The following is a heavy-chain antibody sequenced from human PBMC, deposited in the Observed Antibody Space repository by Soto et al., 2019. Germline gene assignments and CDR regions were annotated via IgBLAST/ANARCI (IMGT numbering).Heavy chain of an antibody. V-gene: IGHV5-51*01. J-gene: IGHJ4*02. CDR3: TRQPDGPNSGFDY. CDR1: GYSFDHYW. D-gene: IGHD3-10*01. CDR2: IYPGDSDA. Sequence: PGESLKISCKASGYSFDHYWIAWVRQVPGKGLEWMGIIYPGDSDARYSPSFQGQVTISADKSNTTVYLQWGSLKASDTAFYYCTRQPDGPNSGFDYWGRGTLVTVSS.